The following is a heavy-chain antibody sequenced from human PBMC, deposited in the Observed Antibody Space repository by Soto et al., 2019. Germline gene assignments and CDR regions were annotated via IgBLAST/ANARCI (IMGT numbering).Heavy chain of an antibody. CDR3: ARKNYDRGTDRGPIVNWFDP. CDR2: IYYSGST. J-gene: IGHJ5*02. V-gene: IGHV4-31*03. CDR1: DGSISSGGYY. Sequence: SETLSLTCTVSDGSISSGGYYWSWIRQHPGKHLAWIGYIYYSGSTYYNPSLKSRVTISVDTSKNQFSLKLSSVTAADTAVYYCARKNYDRGTDRGPIVNWFDPWGQGSLVTVYS. D-gene: IGHD3-16*01.